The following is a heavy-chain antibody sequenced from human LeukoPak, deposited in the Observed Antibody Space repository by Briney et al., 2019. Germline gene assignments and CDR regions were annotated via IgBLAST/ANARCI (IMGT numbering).Heavy chain of an antibody. CDR2: IYDSGST. CDR1: GGSIRSSYYY. CDR3: ARVADIVVVPAAIQDRGWFDP. J-gene: IGHJ5*02. V-gene: IGHV4-39*01. D-gene: IGHD2-2*02. Sequence: TSETLSLTCTVSGGSIRSSYYYWGWIRQPPGKGLEWIGSIYDSGSTYYNPSLKSRVTISVDTSKNQFSLKLNSVTAADTAVYYCARVADIVVVPAAIQDRGWFDPWGQGTLVTVSS.